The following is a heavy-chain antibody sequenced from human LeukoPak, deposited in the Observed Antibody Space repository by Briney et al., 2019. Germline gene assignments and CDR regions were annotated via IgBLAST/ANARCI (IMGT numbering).Heavy chain of an antibody. V-gene: IGHV3-53*01. D-gene: IGHD6-13*01. CDR3: TMRGNTWYDC. Sequence: TGGSLRLSCAVSGFTISSYWMHWVRQAPGKGLEWVSVIYSGGSTYYADSVKGRFTISRDNSKNTVDLQMNSLRVEDTAVYYCTMRGNTWYDCWGQGTLVTVSS. CDR1: GFTISSYW. J-gene: IGHJ4*02. CDR2: IYSGGST.